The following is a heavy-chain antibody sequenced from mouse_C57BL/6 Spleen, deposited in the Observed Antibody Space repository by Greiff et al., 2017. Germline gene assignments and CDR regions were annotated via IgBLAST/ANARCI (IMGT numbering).Heavy chain of an antibody. Sequence: QVQLQQPGAELVKPGASVKMSCKASGYTFTSYWITWVKQRPGQGLEWIGDIYPGSGSTNYNEKFKSKATLTVDTSSSTAYMQLSSLTSEDSAVYDCARRELGRFYAMGYWGQGTSVTVSS. J-gene: IGHJ4*01. CDR2: IYPGSGST. CDR3: ARRELGRFYAMGY. D-gene: IGHD4-1*01. V-gene: IGHV1-55*01. CDR1: GYTFTSYW.